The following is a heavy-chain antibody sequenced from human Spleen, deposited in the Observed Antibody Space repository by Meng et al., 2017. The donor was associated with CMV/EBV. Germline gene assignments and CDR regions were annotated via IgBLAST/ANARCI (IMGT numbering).Heavy chain of an antibody. D-gene: IGHD6-19*01. V-gene: IGHV4-59*01. CDR1: GGSISSYY. CDR3: ARCPPLGRGWSRPNYGMDV. CDR2: VYYSGST. Sequence: SETLSLTCTVSGGSISSYYWNWIRQPPGKGLEWIGNVYYSGSTNYNPSLKSRVTISVDTSKNQFSLKLSSVTAADTAVYYCARCPPLGRGWSRPNYGMDVWGQGTTVTVSS. J-gene: IGHJ6*02.